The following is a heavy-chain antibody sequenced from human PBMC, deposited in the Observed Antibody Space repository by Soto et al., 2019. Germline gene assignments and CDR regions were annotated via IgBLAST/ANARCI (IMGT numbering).Heavy chain of an antibody. V-gene: IGHV1-2*04. J-gene: IGHJ4*02. CDR2: INPNSGGT. D-gene: IGHD3-3*01. CDR1: GYTFTGYY. Sequence: GASVKVSCKASGYTFTGYYMHWVRQAPGQGLEWMGWINPNSGGTNYAQKFQGWVTMTRDTSISTAYMELSRLRSDDTAVYYCARDSGEWLYPLNFDSWGQGTLLTVSS. CDR3: ARDSGEWLYPLNFDS.